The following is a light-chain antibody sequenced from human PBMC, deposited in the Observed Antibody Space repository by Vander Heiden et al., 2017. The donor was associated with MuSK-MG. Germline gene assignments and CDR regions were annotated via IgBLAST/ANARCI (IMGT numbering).Light chain of an antibody. CDR3: QQYNNWPRAT. Sequence: ELVMTQSPATLSVSPGERATLSCRASQSVSSNLAWYQQKPGQAPRLLIYGASTRATGIPARFSGSGSGTEFTLTISSLQSEDFAVYYCQQYNNWPRATFGQGTRLEIK. CDR1: QSVSSN. CDR2: GAS. J-gene: IGKJ5*01. V-gene: IGKV3-15*01.